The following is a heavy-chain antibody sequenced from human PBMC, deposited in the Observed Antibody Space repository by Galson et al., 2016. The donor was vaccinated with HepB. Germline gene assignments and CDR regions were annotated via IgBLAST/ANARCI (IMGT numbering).Heavy chain of an antibody. D-gene: IGHD6-19*01. CDR1: GGTFSTSA. CDR2: IIPIFSVA. CDR3: ARPSSSGWYYFDY. J-gene: IGHJ4*02. V-gene: IGHV1-69*10. Sequence: SVKVSCKASGGTFSTSAIIWVRQAPGQGLGWMGGIIPIFSVANYAQKFQDRVTITADKSTSTAYMELSGLRSEDTAVYYCARPSSSGWYYFDYWGQGTLVTVSS.